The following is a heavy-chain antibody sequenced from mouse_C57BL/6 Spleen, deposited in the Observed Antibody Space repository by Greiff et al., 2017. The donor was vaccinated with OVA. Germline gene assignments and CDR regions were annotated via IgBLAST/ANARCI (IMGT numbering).Heavy chain of an antibody. CDR2: ISSGGSYT. J-gene: IGHJ1*03. CDR3: ARRLYYSNSYFDV. V-gene: IGHV5-6*02. Sequence: EVMLVESGGDLVKPGGSLKLSCAASGFTFSSYGMSWVRQTPDKRLEWVATISSGGSYTYYPDSVKGRFTISRDNAKNTLYLQMSSLKSEDTAMYYCARRLYYSNSYFDVWGTGTTVTVSS. CDR1: GFTFSSYG. D-gene: IGHD2-5*01.